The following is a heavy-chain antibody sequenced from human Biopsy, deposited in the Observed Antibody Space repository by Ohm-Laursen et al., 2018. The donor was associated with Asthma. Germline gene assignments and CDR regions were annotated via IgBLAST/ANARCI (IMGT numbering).Heavy chain of an antibody. CDR3: AKDVFPGWELRRGPDY. V-gene: IGHV3-30*18. J-gene: IGHJ4*02. D-gene: IGHD1-26*01. CDR1: GFTFSNYG. CDR2: ISFDGSNK. Sequence: SLRLSCAASGFTFSNYGMHSVRQAPGKGLDWVAVISFDGSNKNYTDSVKGRFTTSRDNPRNTLHLQMNSLRAEDTAVYYCAKDVFPGWELRRGPDYWGQGTLVTVSS.